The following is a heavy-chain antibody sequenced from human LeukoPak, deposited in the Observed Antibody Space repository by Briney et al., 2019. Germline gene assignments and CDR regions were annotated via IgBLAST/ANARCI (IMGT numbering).Heavy chain of an antibody. V-gene: IGHV1-69*13. CDR2: IIPIFGTA. CDR3: ARGALDYDILTGPRAGAFDI. D-gene: IGHD3-9*01. J-gene: IGHJ3*02. CDR1: GDTFSSYA. Sequence: ASVKVSCKASGDTFSSYAICWVRQAPGQGLEWMGGIIPIFGTANYAQKFQGRVTITADESTSTAYMELSSLRSEDTAVYYCARGALDYDILTGPRAGAFDIWGQGTMVTVSS.